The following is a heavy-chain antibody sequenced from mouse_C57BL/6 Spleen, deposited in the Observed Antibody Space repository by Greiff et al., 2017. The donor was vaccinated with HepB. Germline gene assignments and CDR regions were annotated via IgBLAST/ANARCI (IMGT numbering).Heavy chain of an antibody. D-gene: IGHD1-1*01. CDR1: GFTFSSYA. J-gene: IGHJ4*01. V-gene: IGHV5-4*01. Sequence: EVQGVESGGGLVKPGGSLKLSCAASGFTFSSYAMSWVRQTPEKRLEWVATISDGGSYTYYPDNVKGRFTISRDNAKNNLYLQMSHLKSEDTAMYYCARRTTVKDAMDYWGQGTSVTVSS. CDR2: ISDGGSYT. CDR3: ARRTTVKDAMDY.